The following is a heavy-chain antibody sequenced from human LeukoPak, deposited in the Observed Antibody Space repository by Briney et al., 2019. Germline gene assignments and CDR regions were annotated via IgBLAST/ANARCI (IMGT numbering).Heavy chain of an antibody. CDR3: ARYSGSYFDY. D-gene: IGHD3-10*01. CDR2: ISESGTT. V-gene: IGHV4-39*01. CDR1: GGSISSSSHY. J-gene: IGHJ4*02. Sequence: PSETLSLTCTVSGGSISSSSHYWAWIRHPPGKGLEWLATISESGTTYYNPSLKSRVTISVDTSKNQFSLKLGSVTAADTAVFYCARYSGSYFDYWGQGTLVTVSS.